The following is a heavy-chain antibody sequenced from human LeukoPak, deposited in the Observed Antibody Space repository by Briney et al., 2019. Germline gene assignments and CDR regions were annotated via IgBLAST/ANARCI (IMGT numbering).Heavy chain of an antibody. CDR1: GGSFSGYY. V-gene: IGHV4-34*01. Sequence: SETLSLTCAVYGGSFSGYYWSWIRQPPGKGLEWIGEINHSGSTNYSPPLKSRVTISVDTSKNQFSLKLSSVTAADTAVYYCAREVVVVPAAMLDGYYYGMDVWGQGTTVTVSS. CDR3: AREVVVVPAAMLDGYYYGMDV. J-gene: IGHJ6*02. D-gene: IGHD2-2*01. CDR2: INHSGST.